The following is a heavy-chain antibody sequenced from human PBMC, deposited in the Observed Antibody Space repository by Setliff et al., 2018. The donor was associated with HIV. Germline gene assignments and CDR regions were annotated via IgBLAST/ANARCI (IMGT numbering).Heavy chain of an antibody. Sequence: SETLSLTCSVSGGSIGGYSWGWIRQSPGKGLEWIGYIYPSTSANYNPSLKSRVRILLDTSKNQFSLRLTSVTAADTAVYFCARRPMVRGFGRYYFDYWGQGTLVTVSS. V-gene: IGHV4-4*09. D-gene: IGHD3-10*01. CDR2: IYPSTSA. J-gene: IGHJ4*02. CDR3: ARRPMVRGFGRYYFDY. CDR1: GGSIGGYS.